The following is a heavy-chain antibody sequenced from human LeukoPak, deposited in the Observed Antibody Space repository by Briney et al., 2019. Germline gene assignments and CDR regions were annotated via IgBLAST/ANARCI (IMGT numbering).Heavy chain of an antibody. V-gene: IGHV3-23*01. CDR1: GFTFSSYA. J-gene: IGHJ4*02. Sequence: PGGSLRLSCAASGFTFSSYAMSWVRQAPGKGLEWVSAISGSGGSTYYADSVKGRFTISRDNSKNTLYLQMDSLRAEDTAVYYCAKSANYYDSSGYYFDYWGQGTLVPVSS. CDR3: AKSANYYDSSGYYFDY. D-gene: IGHD3-22*01. CDR2: ISGSGGST.